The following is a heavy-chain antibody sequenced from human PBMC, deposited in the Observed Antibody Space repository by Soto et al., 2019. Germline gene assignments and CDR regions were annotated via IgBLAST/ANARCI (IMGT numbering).Heavy chain of an antibody. V-gene: IGHV3-73*01. D-gene: IGHD3-22*01. CDR2: IRTKAHSYET. Sequence: PGGSLRLSCAASGFTFSGSAMHWVRRASGKGLEWVGRIRTKAHSYETDYSESVKGRFTISRDDSNNSAYLQMNSLKTEDTAVYYCTSGYYDSSGPNWGQGTLVTVSS. CDR3: TSGYYDSSGPN. J-gene: IGHJ4*02. CDR1: GFTFSGSA.